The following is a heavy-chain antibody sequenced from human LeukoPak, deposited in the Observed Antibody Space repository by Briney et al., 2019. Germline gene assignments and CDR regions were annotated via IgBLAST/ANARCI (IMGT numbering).Heavy chain of an antibody. CDR2: LRQDGGDR. J-gene: IGHJ4*02. D-gene: IGHD1-26*01. V-gene: IGHV3-7*05. CDR3: ARETRGTVGSY. Sequence: GGSLRLSRTASLSTLSTHWMTWFRQTPGKGLEWVASLRQDGGDRYYVDSVKGRFPISRDNAANSLYLQMNSLRAEDTAVYYCARETRGTVGSYWGQGTLVTVSS. CDR1: LSTLSTHW.